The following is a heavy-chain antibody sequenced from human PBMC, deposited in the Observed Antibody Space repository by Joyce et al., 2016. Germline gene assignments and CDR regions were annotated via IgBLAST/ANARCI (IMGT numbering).Heavy chain of an antibody. Sequence: EVQLVQSGAEVKKPRESLKISCKGSGYSFTSYWIGWVRQMPGKGLEWMGIIYPDDPEIRYSPSFQGQVTISADKSISTAYLQWSSLKASDTAMYYCARRGIAAAGTGDFDYWGQGTLVTVSS. CDR3: ARRGIAAAGTGDFDY. J-gene: IGHJ4*02. V-gene: IGHV5-51*01. CDR1: GYSFTSYW. D-gene: IGHD6-13*01. CDR2: IYPDDPEI.